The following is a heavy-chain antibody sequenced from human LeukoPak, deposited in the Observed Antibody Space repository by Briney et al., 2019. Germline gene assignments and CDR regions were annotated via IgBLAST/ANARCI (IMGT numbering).Heavy chain of an antibody. Sequence: ASVKVSCTASGYTFTSYDINWVRQATGQGLEWMGWMNPNSGNTGYAQKFQGRVTMTRNTSISTAYMELSSLRSEDTAVYYCARAWDLAYCGGDCYYSWFDPWGQGTLVTVSS. CDR1: GYTFTSYD. V-gene: IGHV1-8*01. CDR3: ARAWDLAYCGGDCYYSWFDP. D-gene: IGHD2-21*02. J-gene: IGHJ5*02. CDR2: MNPNSGNT.